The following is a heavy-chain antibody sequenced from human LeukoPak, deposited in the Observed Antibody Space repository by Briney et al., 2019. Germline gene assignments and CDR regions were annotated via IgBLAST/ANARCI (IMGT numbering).Heavy chain of an antibody. CDR2: IYSGDRT. CDR3: ASGSISSGYRLAY. CDR1: GFTVSSNY. V-gene: IGHV3-53*01. J-gene: IGHJ4*02. D-gene: IGHD3-22*01. Sequence: PGRSLRLSCAVSGFTVSSNYMSWVRQAPGKVLEWVSVIYSGDRTNYADSVKGRFTISRDNSKNTLYLQMNSLRVEDTAVYYCASGSISSGYRLAYWGQGTLVTVSS.